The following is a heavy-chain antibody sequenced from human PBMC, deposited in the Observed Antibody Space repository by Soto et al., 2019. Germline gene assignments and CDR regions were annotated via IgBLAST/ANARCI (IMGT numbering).Heavy chain of an antibody. CDR2: INHSGST. CDR1: GGSFSGYY. V-gene: IGHV4-34*01. D-gene: IGHD1-1*01. CDR3: ARKGAKKPKPTTRWFDP. J-gene: IGHJ5*02. Sequence: SETLSLTCAVYGGSFSGYYWSWIRQPPGKGLEWIGEINHSGSTNYNPSLKSRVTISVDTSKNQFSLKLSSVTAADTAVYYCARKGAKKPKPTTRWFDPCGQGTLVTVSP.